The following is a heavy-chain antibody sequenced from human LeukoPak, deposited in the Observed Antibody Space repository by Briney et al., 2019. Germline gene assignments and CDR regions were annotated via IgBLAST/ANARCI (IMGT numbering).Heavy chain of an antibody. D-gene: IGHD5-18*01. CDR2: IKQDGSEK. V-gene: IGHV3-7*01. CDR3: AREDTGLASY. CDR1: GFTFSNYW. J-gene: IGHJ4*02. Sequence: RLSCAASGFTFSNYWMSWVRQAPGKGLEWVANIKQDGSEKYYVDSVKGRFTISRDNAKSSLYLQMSSLRVEDTAVYYCAREDTGLASYGGKGTLVTVPS.